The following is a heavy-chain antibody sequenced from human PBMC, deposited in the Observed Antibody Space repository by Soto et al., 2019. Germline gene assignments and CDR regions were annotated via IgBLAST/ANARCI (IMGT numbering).Heavy chain of an antibody. J-gene: IGHJ4*02. CDR1: GLTFRSHW. CDR3: ATRTPYPTNYYGVFDY. D-gene: IGHD3-10*01. Sequence: EVQLVESGGGQVQPGGSLRLSCAAYGLTFRSHWMTWVRQVPGKGLEWVANINQDGSDQYYVDSVKGRFTISRDNAKSSFYLQMNSLRDEDTAIDYIATRTPYPTNYYGVFDYWGRGSLVTVSS. CDR2: INQDGSDQ. V-gene: IGHV3-7*02.